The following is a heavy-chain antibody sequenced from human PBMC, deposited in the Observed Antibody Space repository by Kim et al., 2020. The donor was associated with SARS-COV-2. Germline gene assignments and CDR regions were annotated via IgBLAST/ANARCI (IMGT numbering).Heavy chain of an antibody. V-gene: IGHV1-3*01. CDR3: ARDSRRVVVVADRLPLLGY. CDR2: INAGNGNT. Sequence: ASVKVSCKASGYTFTSYAMHWVRQAPGQRLEWMGWINAGNGNTKYSQKFQGRVTITRDTSASTAYMELSSLRSEDTAVYYCARDSRRVVVVADRLPLLGYWGQGTLVTVAS. CDR1: GYTFTSYA. J-gene: IGHJ4*02. D-gene: IGHD2-15*01.